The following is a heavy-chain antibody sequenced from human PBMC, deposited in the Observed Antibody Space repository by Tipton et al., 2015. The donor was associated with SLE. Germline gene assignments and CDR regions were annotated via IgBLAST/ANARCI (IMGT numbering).Heavy chain of an antibody. Sequence: SLRLSCAASGFTFSSYVMYWVRQAPGKGLEWVAVISYDGSNKYYADSVKGRFTISRDNSKNTLYLQMNSLRAEDTAVYYCAREVVVPAIRDYYGMDVWGQGTTVTVSS. D-gene: IGHD2-2*01. V-gene: IGHV3-30*04. CDR2: ISYDGSNK. CDR3: AREVVVPAIRDYYGMDV. CDR1: GFTFSSYV. J-gene: IGHJ6*02.